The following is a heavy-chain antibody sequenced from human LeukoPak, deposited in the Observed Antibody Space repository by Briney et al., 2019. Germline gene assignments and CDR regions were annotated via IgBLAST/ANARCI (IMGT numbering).Heavy chain of an antibody. CDR3: ARDRGYSGYDESPLVDY. Sequence: GGSLRLSCAASGFTFSSYWMSWVRQAPGKGLEWVANIKQDGSEKYYVDSVKGRFTISRDNAKNSLYLQMNSLRAEDTAVYYCARDRGYSGYDESPLVDYWGQGTLVTVSS. J-gene: IGHJ4*02. V-gene: IGHV3-7*01. CDR2: IKQDGSEK. CDR1: GFTFSSYW. D-gene: IGHD5-12*01.